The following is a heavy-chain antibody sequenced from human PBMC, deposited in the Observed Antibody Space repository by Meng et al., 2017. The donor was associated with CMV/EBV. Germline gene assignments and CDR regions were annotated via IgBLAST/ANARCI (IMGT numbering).Heavy chain of an antibody. CDR1: GGSFSGYY. Sequence: GPLRLSCAVYGGSFSGYYWSWIRQPPGKGLEWIGEINHSGSTNYNPSLKSRVTISVDTSKNQFSLKLSSVTAADTAVYYCARGEDIVGFDPWGQGTLVTVSS. J-gene: IGHJ5*02. CDR2: INHSGST. CDR3: ARGEDIVGFDP. D-gene: IGHD2-15*01. V-gene: IGHV4-34*01.